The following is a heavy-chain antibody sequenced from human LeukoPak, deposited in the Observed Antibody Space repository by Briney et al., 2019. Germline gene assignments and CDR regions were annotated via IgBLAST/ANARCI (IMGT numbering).Heavy chain of an antibody. V-gene: IGHV4-59*01. Sequence: SETLSLTCTVSGGSISSYYWSWIRQPPGKGLEWIGYIYYSGSSNYNPSLKSRVTISVDTSKNQFSLKLSSVTAADTAVYYCARDIAAAGSTEAFDIWGQGTMVTVSS. J-gene: IGHJ3*02. CDR3: ARDIAAAGSTEAFDI. D-gene: IGHD6-13*01. CDR1: GGSISSYY. CDR2: IYYSGSS.